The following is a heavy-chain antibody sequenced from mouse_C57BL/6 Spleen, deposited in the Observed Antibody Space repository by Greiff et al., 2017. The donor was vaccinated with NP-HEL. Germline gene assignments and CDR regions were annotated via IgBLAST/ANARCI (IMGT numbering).Heavy chain of an antibody. CDR3: ARDRTGDWYFDV. V-gene: IGHV3-6*01. CDR2: ISYDGSN. D-gene: IGHD4-1*01. Sequence: DVQLQESGPGLVKPSQSLSLTCSVTGYSITSGYYWFWIRPFPGNKLECMGYISYDGSNNYNPSLKNRISITRDTSKNQFFLKLNSVTTEDTATYYCARDRTGDWYFDVWGTGTTVTVSS. J-gene: IGHJ1*03. CDR1: GYSITSGYY.